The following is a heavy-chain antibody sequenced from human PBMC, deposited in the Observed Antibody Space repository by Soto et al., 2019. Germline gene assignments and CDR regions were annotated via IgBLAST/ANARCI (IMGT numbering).Heavy chain of an antibody. J-gene: IGHJ2*01. V-gene: IGHV3-33*01. D-gene: IGHD6-13*01. Sequence: QVQLVESGGGVVQPGRSLRLSCAASGFTFSSYGMHWVRQAPGKGLEWVAVIWYDGSNKNYADSVKGRFTISRDNSKDTLYLKMNSLRAEDTAVYYCARAYSSIAANTYWYFDLWGRGTLVTVSS. CDR3: ARAYSSIAANTYWYFDL. CDR1: GFTFSSYG. CDR2: IWYDGSNK.